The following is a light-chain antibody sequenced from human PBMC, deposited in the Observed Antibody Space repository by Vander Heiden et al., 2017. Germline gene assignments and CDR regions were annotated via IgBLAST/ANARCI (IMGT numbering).Light chain of an antibody. CDR3: QSRYTITNHVV. CDR1: NLRRFF. Sequence: SSELTQDPDVSVALGQTLKITCHGANLRRFFSGWYQQKPGQAPVLVMYGKNKRPSGIPDRFSGSSSGNTASLTITGAQAEDEAAYYCQSRYTITNHVVFAGGTRLTVL. V-gene: IGLV3-19*01. J-gene: IGLJ3*02. CDR2: GKN.